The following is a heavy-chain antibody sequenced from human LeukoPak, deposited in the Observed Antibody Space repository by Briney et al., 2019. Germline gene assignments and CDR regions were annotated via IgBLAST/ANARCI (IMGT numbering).Heavy chain of an antibody. J-gene: IGHJ6*03. CDR3: ARDLIFGVVIRHYMDV. CDR2: ITNSGGTT. CDR1: GFTFSSYA. Sequence: GGSLRLSCAASGFTFSSYAMSWVRQAPGKGLEWVSAITNSGGTTYYADSVKGRFTISRDNSKNTLYLQMNSLRAEDTAVYYCARDLIFGVVIRHYMDVWGKGTTVTVSS. D-gene: IGHD3-3*01. V-gene: IGHV3-23*01.